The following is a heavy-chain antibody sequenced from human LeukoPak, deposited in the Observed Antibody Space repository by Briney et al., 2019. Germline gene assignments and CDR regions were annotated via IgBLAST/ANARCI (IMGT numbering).Heavy chain of an antibody. CDR3: AKVALKPYYYDSSGYSRTFDY. V-gene: IGHV3-11*01. CDR2: ISTDVTTT. J-gene: IGHJ4*01. CDR1: GFTFTDYF. Sequence: GGSLRLSCAASGFTFTDYFMTWIRQAPGKGLEWIAYISTDVTTTYYADSVKGRFTISRDNAQNSLSLQMNSLRAEDTAVYYCAKVALKPYYYDSSGYSRTFDYWGQEPWSPSPQ. D-gene: IGHD3-22*01.